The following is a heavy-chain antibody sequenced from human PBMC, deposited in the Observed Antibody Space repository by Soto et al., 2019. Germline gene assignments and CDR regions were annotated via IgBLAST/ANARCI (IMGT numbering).Heavy chain of an antibody. CDR2: IYYSGST. J-gene: IGHJ4*02. Sequence: PSETLSLTCTVSGGSISSGGYYWSWIRQHPGKGLEWIGYIYYSGSTYYNPSLKSRVTISVDTSKTQFSLKLSSVTAADTAVYYCARAKGIPMIVSYWGQGTLVTVSS. CDR3: ARAKGIPMIVSY. CDR1: GGSISSGGYY. D-gene: IGHD3-22*01. V-gene: IGHV4-31*03.